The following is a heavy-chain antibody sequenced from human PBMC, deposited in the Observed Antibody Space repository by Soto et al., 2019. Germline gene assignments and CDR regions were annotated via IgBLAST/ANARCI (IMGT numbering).Heavy chain of an antibody. CDR2: ISAYNGNT. V-gene: IGHV1-18*04. J-gene: IGHJ6*02. CDR1: GYTFTSYG. D-gene: IGHD3-10*01. Sequence: ASVKVSCKASGYTFTSYGISWVRQAPGQGXEWMGWISAYNGNTNYAQKLQGRVTMTTDTSTSTAYMELRSLRSDDTAVYYCAREVRSGSYYLNYYYYGMDVWGQGTTVTVSS. CDR3: AREVRSGSYYLNYYYYGMDV.